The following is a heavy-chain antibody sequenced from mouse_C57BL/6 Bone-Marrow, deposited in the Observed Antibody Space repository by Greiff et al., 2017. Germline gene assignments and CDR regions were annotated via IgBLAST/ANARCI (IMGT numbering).Heavy chain of an antibody. CDR2: IDPETGGT. CDR1: GYTFTDYE. J-gene: IGHJ2*01. Sequence: QVQLQQSGAELVRPGASVTLSCKASGYTFTDYEMHWVKQTPVHGLEWIGTIDPETGGTAYNQKFKGKAILTVDKSSSTAYMELRSLTSEDSAVYYCTRSFFTTVVAFDVWGQGTTLTVSS. V-gene: IGHV1-15*01. CDR3: TRSFFTTVVAFDV. D-gene: IGHD1-1*01.